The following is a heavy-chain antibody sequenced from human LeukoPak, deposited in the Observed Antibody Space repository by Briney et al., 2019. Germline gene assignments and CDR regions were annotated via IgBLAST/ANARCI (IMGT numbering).Heavy chain of an antibody. J-gene: IGHJ5*02. CDR3: ARGLEWLTRRHTWFDP. CDR1: GGTFSSYA. Sequence: SVKVSCKASGGTFSSYAISWVRQAPGQGLEWMGGIIPIFGTANYAQKFQGRVTITADKSTSTAYMELSSLRSDDTAVYYCARGLEWLTRRHTWFDPWGQGTLVTVSS. CDR2: IIPIFGTA. V-gene: IGHV1-69*06. D-gene: IGHD3-3*01.